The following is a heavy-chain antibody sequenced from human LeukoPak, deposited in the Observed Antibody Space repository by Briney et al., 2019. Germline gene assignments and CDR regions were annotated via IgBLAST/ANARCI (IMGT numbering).Heavy chain of an antibody. Sequence: GGSLRLSCIASGFTSSTYSMNWVRQAPGKGLEWVSSISGISYYIYYADSVKGRFTISKDNAKNSLFLQMNSLRAEDTAVYYCAREYTVTTYYFDYWGQGTLVT. V-gene: IGHV3-21*01. CDR1: GFTSSTYS. D-gene: IGHD4-17*01. CDR2: ISGISYYI. CDR3: AREYTVTTYYFDY. J-gene: IGHJ4*02.